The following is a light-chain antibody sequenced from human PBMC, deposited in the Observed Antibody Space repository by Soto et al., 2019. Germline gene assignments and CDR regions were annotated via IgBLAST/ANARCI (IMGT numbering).Light chain of an antibody. CDR1: SGHSNYV. V-gene: IGLV4-69*01. CDR2: VNSDGSH. J-gene: IGLJ3*02. CDR3: HTWGTGIQV. Sequence: QPVLTQSPSASASLGASVKLTCTLTSGHSNYVIAWHQQQPETGPRYLMNVNSDGSHTKGDGIPDRFSGSSSGAERYLTSSRLQSEDEADYYCHTWGTGIQVFGGGTKVTVL.